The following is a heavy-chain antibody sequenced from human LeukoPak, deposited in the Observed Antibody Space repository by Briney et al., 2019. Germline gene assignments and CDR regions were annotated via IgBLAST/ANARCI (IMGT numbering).Heavy chain of an antibody. V-gene: IGHV3-9*01. CDR1: GFTFDDYA. D-gene: IGHD3-16*01. CDR2: ISWNSGSI. Sequence: GGSLRLSCAASGFTFDDYAMPWVRHAPGKGLEWVSGISWNSGSIVYADSVKGRFTISRDNAKNSLYLQMNGLRAEDTALYYCAKDINRGKYSGAYYVDYWGQGTLGTVSS. J-gene: IGHJ4*02. CDR3: AKDINRGKYSGAYYVDY.